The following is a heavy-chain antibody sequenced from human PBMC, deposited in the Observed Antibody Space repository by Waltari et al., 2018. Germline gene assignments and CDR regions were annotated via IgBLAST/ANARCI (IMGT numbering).Heavy chain of an antibody. J-gene: IGHJ4*02. CDR2: IYYSGST. V-gene: IGHV4-39*07. Sequence: QLQLQESGPGLVKPSETLSLTCTVSGGSISSSSYYWGWARQPPGKGLEWIGSIYYSGSTYYNPSLKSQVTISVDTSKNQFSLRVSSVTAADTAVFYCARMVRGYCSSTSCHTDHWGQGTLVTVSS. CDR1: GGSISSSSYY. CDR3: ARMVRGYCSSTSCHTDH. D-gene: IGHD2-2*01.